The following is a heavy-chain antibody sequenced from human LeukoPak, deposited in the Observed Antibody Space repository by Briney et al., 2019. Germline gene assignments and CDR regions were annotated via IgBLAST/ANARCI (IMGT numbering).Heavy chain of an antibody. CDR3: ARPSYSDYSAYAFDI. CDR2: INSDGNST. CDR1: GFTFSSYW. V-gene: IGHV3-74*01. Sequence: GESLRLSCAASGFTFSSYWMHWVRQAPGKGLVWVSRINSDGNSTNYADSVKGRFAISRDNAKNTLYLQMNSLRAEDTAVYYCARPSYSDYSAYAFDIWGQGTMVTASS. J-gene: IGHJ3*02. D-gene: IGHD4-11*01.